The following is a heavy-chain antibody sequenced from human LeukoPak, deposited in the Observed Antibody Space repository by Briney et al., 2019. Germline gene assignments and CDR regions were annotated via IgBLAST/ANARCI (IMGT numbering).Heavy chain of an antibody. J-gene: IGHJ5*02. CDR1: GGSISSYY. V-gene: IGHV4-59*01. D-gene: IGHD1-1*01. CDR2: IYYSGST. Sequence: SETLSLTCTVSGGSISSYYWSWIRQPPEKGLELIGYIYYSGSTNYNPSLKSRVTITVDTSKNQFSLKLSSVTAADTAVYYCAREDGTTGTTAWFDPWGQGTLVTVSS. CDR3: AREDGTTGTTAWFDP.